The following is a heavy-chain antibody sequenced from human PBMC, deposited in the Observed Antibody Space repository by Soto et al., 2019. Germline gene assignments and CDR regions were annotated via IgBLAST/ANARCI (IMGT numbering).Heavy chain of an antibody. D-gene: IGHD3-9*01. Sequence: PGGSPRLSCTASGFTFGDYAMSWVRQAPGKGLEWVGFIRSKAYGGTTEYAASVKGRFTISRDDSKSIAYLQMNSLKTEDTAVYYFIFDWCLTGPIRFSYRGQGTLVTVSS. J-gene: IGHJ4*02. CDR1: GFTFGDYA. V-gene: IGHV3-49*04. CDR2: IRSKAYGGTT. CDR3: IFDWCLTGPIRFSY.